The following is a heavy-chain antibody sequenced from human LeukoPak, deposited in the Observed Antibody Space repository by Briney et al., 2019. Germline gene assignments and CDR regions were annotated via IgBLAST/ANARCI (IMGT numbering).Heavy chain of an antibody. CDR1: GFTFSDYW. Sequence: GGSLRLSCAASGFTFSDYWMSWVRQAPGKGLEWVANIKADGSEKHYVDSVKGRFTISRDNPKNLLFLQINSLRVEDTAVYYCARETPRRGETRDGYRWGQGTLVTVSS. CDR3: ARETPRRGETRDGYR. V-gene: IGHV3-7*01. D-gene: IGHD5-24*01. CDR2: IKADGSEK. J-gene: IGHJ4*02.